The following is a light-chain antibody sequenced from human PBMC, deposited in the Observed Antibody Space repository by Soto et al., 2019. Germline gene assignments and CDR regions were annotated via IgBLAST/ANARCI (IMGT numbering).Light chain of an antibody. Sequence: ENVLTESPATLSVSPGERATLSCRASQSVSSNLSWYQQKPGQAPRLLIYGASTRATGIPARFSGSGSGTDFTLTISSLEPEDFAVYYCQQRSNWPRTFGQGTKVDI. CDR2: GAS. V-gene: IGKV3-11*01. J-gene: IGKJ1*01. CDR3: QQRSNWPRT. CDR1: QSVSSN.